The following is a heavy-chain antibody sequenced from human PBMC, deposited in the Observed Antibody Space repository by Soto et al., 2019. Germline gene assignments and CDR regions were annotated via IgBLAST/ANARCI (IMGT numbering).Heavy chain of an antibody. D-gene: IGHD6-19*01. J-gene: IGHJ4*02. V-gene: IGHV3-23*01. CDR3: AKDKMEQWLVGGYFDN. CDR2: IIADGGRA. CDR1: DFDFSSYG. Sequence: GGSLRLSCAASDFDFSSYGIHWVRQAPGKGLEWVSAIIADGGRAYYAESVKGRFTMSRDNSKNTLSLQMNTLRAEDTAVYYCAKDKMEQWLVGGYFDNWGPGTQVTVSS.